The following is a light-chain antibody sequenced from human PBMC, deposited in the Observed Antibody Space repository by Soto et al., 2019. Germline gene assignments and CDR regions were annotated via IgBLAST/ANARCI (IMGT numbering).Light chain of an antibody. V-gene: IGKV3-15*01. J-gene: IGKJ1*01. CDR1: QSVSSN. CDR3: QQYNNWPPTT. Sequence: EIVMTQSPATLSVSPGERATLSCRASQSVSSNLAWYQQKPGQAPRLLIYGASNRATGVSARFSGSGSGTEFTLTISSLQSEDFAVYYCQQYNNWPPTTFGQGTKVDIK. CDR2: GAS.